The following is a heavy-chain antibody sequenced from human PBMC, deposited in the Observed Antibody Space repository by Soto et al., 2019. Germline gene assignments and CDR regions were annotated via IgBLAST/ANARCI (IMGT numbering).Heavy chain of an antibody. J-gene: IGHJ4*02. CDR3: AREVSATPYFEY. Sequence: QVHLQGSGPGLVRPSQTLSLTCTVSGASVSNVGYYWDWLRQSPGKGLEWIGYIYFTGATSYNPSLEGRATISLDTSTNRFSLRLTSVTAADTAIYFCAREVSATPYFEYWAQGIPVAVSS. CDR2: IYFTGAT. D-gene: IGHD2-15*01. CDR1: GASVSNVGYY. V-gene: IGHV4-31*03.